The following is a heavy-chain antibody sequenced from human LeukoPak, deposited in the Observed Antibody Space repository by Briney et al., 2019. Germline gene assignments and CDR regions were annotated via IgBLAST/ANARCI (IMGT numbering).Heavy chain of an antibody. CDR2: ISAYNGNT. D-gene: IGHD4-17*01. CDR1: GYTFTSYG. V-gene: IGHV1-18*01. CDR3: AASYGDYLGYWYFDL. Sequence: ASVKVSCKASGYTFTSYGISWVRQAPGQGLEWMGWISAYNGNTNYAQKLQGRVTMTTDTSTSTAYMELRSLRSDDTAVYYCAASYGDYLGYWYFDLWGRGTLVTASS. J-gene: IGHJ2*01.